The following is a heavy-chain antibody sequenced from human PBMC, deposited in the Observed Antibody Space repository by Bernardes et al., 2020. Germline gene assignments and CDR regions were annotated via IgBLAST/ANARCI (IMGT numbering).Heavy chain of an antibody. J-gene: IGHJ5*02. CDR1: GFSLSTSGVG. Sequence: SGPTLVKPTQTLTLTCTFSGFSLSTSGVGVGWIRQPPGKALEWLALIYWDDDKRYSPSLQTRLTVTKDTSKNQVLLTMTNMDPVDTATYYCAYRRGSDFWSGYPYNYFDPWGQGTLVTVSS. V-gene: IGHV2-5*02. CDR2: IYWDDDK. D-gene: IGHD3-3*01. CDR3: AYRRGSDFWSGYPYNYFDP.